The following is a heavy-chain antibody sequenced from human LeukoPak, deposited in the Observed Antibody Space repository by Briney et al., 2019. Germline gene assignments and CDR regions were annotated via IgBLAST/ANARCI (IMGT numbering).Heavy chain of an antibody. D-gene: IGHD3-22*01. J-gene: IGHJ1*01. CDR1: GGTFISNA. Sequence: ASVKDSCKASGGTFISNASSWVRHAPAQKLEWMGGIIPLFGTANQAKKFQGRARITEDESTSPAYMQLGSLRSEDTAVYYWARVWMGDYYDSSGYCLPSYFQHWGQGTLVTVSA. CDR2: IIPLFGTA. CDR3: ARVWMGDYYDSSGYCLPSYFQH. V-gene: IGHV1-69*01.